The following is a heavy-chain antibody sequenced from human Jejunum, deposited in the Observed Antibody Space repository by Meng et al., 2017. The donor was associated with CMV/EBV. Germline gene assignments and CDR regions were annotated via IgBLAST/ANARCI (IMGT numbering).Heavy chain of an antibody. V-gene: IGHV4-39*07. CDR3: ARDSLYGGDPDFDY. CDR2: IFYTGGT. J-gene: IGHJ4*02. CDR1: GGSISTDHYF. D-gene: IGHD2-21*02. Sequence: QLQLQESGPGLVKPSETLSLTCTVSGGSISTDHYFWGWIRQPPGKGLEWIGTIFYTGGTYYNPSLKSRVTMSVDTSKNQFSLKLNSVTAADTAVYYCARDSLYGGDPDFDYWGQGTLVTVSS.